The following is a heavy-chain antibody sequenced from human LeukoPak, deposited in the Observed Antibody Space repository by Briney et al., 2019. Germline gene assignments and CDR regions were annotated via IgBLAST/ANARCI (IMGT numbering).Heavy chain of an antibody. J-gene: IGHJ4*02. CDR2: INPNNGAT. Sequence: ASVKVSCKASGYTFIGYNMHWVRQAPGQGLEWMGWINPNNGATNYAQKFQGRVTMTRDTSIGTAYMELSRLTSDDTAVYYCAAPGGSLDYWGQGTLVTVSS. D-gene: IGHD2-15*01. V-gene: IGHV1-2*02. CDR1: GYTFIGYN. CDR3: AAPGGSLDY.